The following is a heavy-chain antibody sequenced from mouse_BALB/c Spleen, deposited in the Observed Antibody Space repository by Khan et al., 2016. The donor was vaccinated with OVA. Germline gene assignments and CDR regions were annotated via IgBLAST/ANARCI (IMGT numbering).Heavy chain of an antibody. CDR1: GYTFTDFT. Sequence: QVQLQQSGAELVRPGVSVKISCKGSGYTFTDFTMHWVKQSHAMSLEWIGVISTYYGDADYSQKFKGKATMTVDKSSNTAYMDLARLTSEDSAIYDSARGGGGDRFLDWGQGTLVTVSA. V-gene: IGHV1S137*01. D-gene: IGHD3-2*01. CDR3: ARGGGGDRFLD. J-gene: IGHJ3*01. CDR2: ISTYYGDA.